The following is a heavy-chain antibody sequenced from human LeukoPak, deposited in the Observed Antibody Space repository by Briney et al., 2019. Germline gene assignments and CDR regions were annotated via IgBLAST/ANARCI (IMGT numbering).Heavy chain of an antibody. CDR3: AKAIAAVAGYDAFDI. CDR2: ISWSGAQL. J-gene: IGHJ3*02. D-gene: IGHD6-19*01. CDR1: GFRFEDFA. Sequence: PGGSLRLSCAASGFRFEDFAMFWVRQVSGKGLEWVSFISWSGAQLGYADFVEGRFTISRDNAKNSLYLELSGLRPEDTAMYFCAKAIAAVAGYDAFDIRGQGTMVTVSS. V-gene: IGHV3-9*01.